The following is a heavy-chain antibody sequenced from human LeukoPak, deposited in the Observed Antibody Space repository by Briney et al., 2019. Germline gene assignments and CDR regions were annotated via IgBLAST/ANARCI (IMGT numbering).Heavy chain of an antibody. CDR2: IYYSWST. J-gene: IGHJ6*03. CDR3: ARQGVGTYDYGDEGYYMDV. V-gene: IGHV4-39*01. D-gene: IGHD4-17*01. Sequence: SETLSLTCTVSGDSITSSSYYWVWIRQPPGKGLEWIGSIYYSWSTYYTPSLKSRVIISVDTSKNQFSLKLGSVTAADTAVYYCARQGVGTYDYGDEGYYMDVWGKGTTVTISS. CDR1: GDSITSSSYY.